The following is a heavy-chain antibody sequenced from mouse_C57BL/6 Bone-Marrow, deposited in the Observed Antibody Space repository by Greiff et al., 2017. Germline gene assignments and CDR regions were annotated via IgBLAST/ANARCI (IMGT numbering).Heavy chain of an antibody. CDR3: ARAEVYGSSRYWYFDV. Sequence: QVQLQQPGTELVKPGASVKLSCKASGYTFTSYWMHWVKQRPGQGLEWIGNINPNNGGSNYNEKFKNKVTLSVDKSSSTTYMQLSSLTSEDSAVCFCARAEVYGSSRYWYFDVWGTGTTVTVSS. J-gene: IGHJ1*03. D-gene: IGHD1-1*01. CDR1: GYTFTSYW. V-gene: IGHV1-53*01. CDR2: INPNNGGS.